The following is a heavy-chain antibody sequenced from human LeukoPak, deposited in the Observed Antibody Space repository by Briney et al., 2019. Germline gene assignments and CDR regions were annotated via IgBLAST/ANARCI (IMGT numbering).Heavy chain of an antibody. CDR2: TYYRSKWYN. V-gene: IGHV6-1*01. D-gene: IGHD2/OR15-2a*01. CDR1: GDSVSSNSAA. CDR3: AGNAEYSNTWYYFDY. Sequence: SQTLSLTRAISGDSVSSNSAAWNWIRQSPSRGLEWLGRTYYRSKWYNDYAVSVKSRITINADTSKNQFSLQLNSVTPEDTAVYYCAGNAEYSNTWYYFDYWGQGTLVAVSS. J-gene: IGHJ4*02.